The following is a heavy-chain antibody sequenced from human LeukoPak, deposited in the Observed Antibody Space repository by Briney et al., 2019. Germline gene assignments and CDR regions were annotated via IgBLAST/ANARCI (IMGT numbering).Heavy chain of an antibody. Sequence: GGSLRLSCVASGFTVGATDMYWVRQAPGKGLEWVAVISYDGSNKYYADSVKGRFTISRDNSKNTLYLQMNSLRAEDTAVYYCARDGSVLQNYYYYYGMDVWGQGTTVTVSS. D-gene: IGHD6-6*01. J-gene: IGHJ6*02. CDR3: ARDGSVLQNYYYYYGMDV. CDR2: ISYDGSNK. V-gene: IGHV3-30-3*01. CDR1: GFTVGATD.